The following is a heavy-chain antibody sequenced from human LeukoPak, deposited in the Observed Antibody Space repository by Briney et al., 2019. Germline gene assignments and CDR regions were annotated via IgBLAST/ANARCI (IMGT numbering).Heavy chain of an antibody. Sequence: GGSLRLSCAVSGITLSNYGMSWVRQAPGKGLEWVAGISDSGGRTNYADSVKGRFTISRDNPKNTLYLQMNSLRAEDTAVYFCAKRGVVIRVILVGFHKEAYYFDSWGQGALGTVSS. CDR3: AKRGVVIRVILVGFHKEAYYFDS. J-gene: IGHJ4*02. CDR2: ISDSGGRT. D-gene: IGHD3-22*01. V-gene: IGHV3-23*01. CDR1: GITLSNYG.